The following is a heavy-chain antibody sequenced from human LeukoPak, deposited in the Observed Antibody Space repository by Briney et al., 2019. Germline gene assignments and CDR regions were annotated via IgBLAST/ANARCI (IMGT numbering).Heavy chain of an antibody. CDR3: VRVGDHVTYGGVDV. D-gene: IGHD4-23*01. CDR1: GDSVSSNSAS. Sequence: ASQTLSLTCAISGDSVSSNSASWNWIRQAPSRGLEWLGRTYYRSKWYSDYAVSVKSRITINPDTSKNQFSLQLNSVTPEDTAVYYCVRVGDHVTYGGVDVWGLGTMVTVSS. J-gene: IGHJ3*01. CDR2: TYYRSKWYS. V-gene: IGHV6-1*01.